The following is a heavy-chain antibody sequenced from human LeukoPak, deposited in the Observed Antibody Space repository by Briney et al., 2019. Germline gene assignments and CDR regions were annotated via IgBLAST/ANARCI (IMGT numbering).Heavy chain of an antibody. CDR1: GFTFSSYA. V-gene: IGHV3-21*01. CDR3: AREDSYYYGSGSYPFDY. CDR2: IISSSSYI. D-gene: IGHD3-10*01. Sequence: GGCLRLSCAASGFTFSSYAMSWVRQAPGKGLEWVSSIISSSSYIYYADSVKGRFTISRDNAKNSLYLQMNSLRAEDTAVYYCAREDSYYYGSGSYPFDYWGQGTLVTVSS. J-gene: IGHJ4*02.